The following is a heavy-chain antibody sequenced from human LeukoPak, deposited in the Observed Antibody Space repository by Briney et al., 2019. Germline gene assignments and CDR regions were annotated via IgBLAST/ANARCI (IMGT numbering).Heavy chain of an antibody. CDR2: IYPGDSDT. V-gene: IGHV5-51*01. CDR1: GYSFTSYW. D-gene: IGHD3-22*01. J-gene: IGHJ3*02. Sequence: GESLKLSCKGSGYSFTSYWIGWVRQMPGKGLEWMGLIYPGDSDTRYSPSFQGQVTISADKSISTAYLQWSSLKASDTAMYYCARRSTSPYYYDSSGYLGAFDIWGQGTMVTVSS. CDR3: ARRSTSPYYYDSSGYLGAFDI.